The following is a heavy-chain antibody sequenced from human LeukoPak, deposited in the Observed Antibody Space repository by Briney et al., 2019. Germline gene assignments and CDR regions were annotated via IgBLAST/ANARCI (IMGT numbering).Heavy chain of an antibody. V-gene: IGHV1-8*01. CDR1: GYTFTSYD. D-gene: IGHD6-13*01. J-gene: IGHJ6*02. Sequence: GASVKVSCKASGYTFTSYDINWVRQATGQGLEWMGWMNPNSGNTGYAQKFQGRVTKTRNTSISTAYMELSSLRSEDTAVYYCARGRGSSSWRFYYYYGMDVWGQGTTVTVSS. CDR2: MNPNSGNT. CDR3: ARGRGSSSWRFYYYYGMDV.